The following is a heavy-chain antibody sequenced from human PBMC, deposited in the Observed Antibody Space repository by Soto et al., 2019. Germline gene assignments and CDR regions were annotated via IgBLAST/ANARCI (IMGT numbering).Heavy chain of an antibody. Sequence: QVQLQESGPGLVKPSETLSLTCTVSGGSIDTYYWSWIRQPPGKGLEYIGYISHTGTTDSNPSLKSRVTLSIDTSKNQFSLNLSSVTASDTASYYCARLIRGAAAAFDSWDQGSLVTVSS. CDR1: GGSIDTYY. CDR3: ARLIRGAAAAFDS. V-gene: IGHV4-59*08. J-gene: IGHJ4*02. D-gene: IGHD6-25*01. CDR2: ISHTGTT.